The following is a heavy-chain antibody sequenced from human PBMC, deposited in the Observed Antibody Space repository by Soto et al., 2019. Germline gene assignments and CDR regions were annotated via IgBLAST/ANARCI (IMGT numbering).Heavy chain of an antibody. V-gene: IGHV3-66*01. Sequence: GGSLRLSCAASGFTFDDYAMHWVRQAPGKGPEWVSVIYSGGSTYYADSVKGRFTISRDNSKNTLYLQMNSLRAEDTAVYYCARDTASPSYSYGMDVGGQGPTVTVSS. CDR2: IYSGGST. J-gene: IGHJ6*02. D-gene: IGHD5-18*01. CDR3: ARDTASPSYSYGMDV. CDR1: GFTFDDYA.